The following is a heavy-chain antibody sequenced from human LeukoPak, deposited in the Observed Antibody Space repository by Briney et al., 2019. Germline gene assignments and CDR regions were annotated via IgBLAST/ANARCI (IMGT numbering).Heavy chain of an antibody. D-gene: IGHD2-2*01. CDR2: IYPGDSDT. V-gene: IGHV5-51*01. J-gene: IGHJ4*02. CDR3: ARRQGCSSTSCPPDS. Sequence: GESLKISCRGSGDSFTTYWIGGVRQMPGKGLEWMGIIYPGDSDTRYSPSFQGQVTMSADKSINTAYLQWSSLKASDTTMYYCARRQGCSSTSCPPDSWGQGTLVTVSS. CDR1: GDSFTTYW.